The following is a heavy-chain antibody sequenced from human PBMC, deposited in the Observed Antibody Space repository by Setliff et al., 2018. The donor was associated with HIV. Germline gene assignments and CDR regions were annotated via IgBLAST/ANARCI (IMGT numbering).Heavy chain of an antibody. J-gene: IGHJ3*02. CDR3: ARIRAEALLNALDI. V-gene: IGHV1-18*01. CDR2: ISSYSDNT. Sequence: GASVKVSCKASGFTFITSAIGWLRQAPGQGLEWMGWISSYSDNTFYALSIQGRVTMTTDTASSTSYMELRILRSDDTSLYYCARIRAEALLNALDIWAQGTMVTVSS. CDR1: GFTFITSA.